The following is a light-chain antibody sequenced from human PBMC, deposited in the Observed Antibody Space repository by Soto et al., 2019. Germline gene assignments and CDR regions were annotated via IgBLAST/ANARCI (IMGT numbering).Light chain of an antibody. CDR2: DNN. CDR1: SSNIGNNY. CDR3: RTWDSSLSAVV. V-gene: IGLV1-51*01. Sequence: QAVVTQPPSVSAAPGQKVTISCSGSSSNIGNNYVSWYQQLPETAPKLLIYDNNKRPSGIPDRFSGSKSGTSATLGITGLQTGDEADYYCRTWDSSLSAVVFGGGTKVTVL. J-gene: IGLJ2*01.